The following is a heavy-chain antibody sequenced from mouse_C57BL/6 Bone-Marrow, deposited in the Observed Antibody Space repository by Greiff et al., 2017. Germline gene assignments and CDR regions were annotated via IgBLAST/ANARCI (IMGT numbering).Heavy chain of an antibody. D-gene: IGHD2-10*02. CDR3: ARSPSRGYYFDY. CDR2: INPNNGGT. Sequence: FQLQQSGPELVKPGASVKISCKASGYTFIDYYRNGVKQSHGKSRKWMGDINPNNGGTRYNQKFKGKATLTVEKSSSTAYMELRSLTSEDSAVYYGARSPSRGYYFDYWGQGTTLTVSS. V-gene: IGHV1-26*01. J-gene: IGHJ2*01. CDR1: GYTFIDYY.